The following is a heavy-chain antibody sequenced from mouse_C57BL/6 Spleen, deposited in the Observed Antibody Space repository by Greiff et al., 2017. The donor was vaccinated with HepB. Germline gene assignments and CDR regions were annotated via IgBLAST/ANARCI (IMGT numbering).Heavy chain of an antibody. V-gene: IGHV1-22*01. CDR1: GYTFTDYN. CDR2: INPNNGGT. J-gene: IGHJ4*01. Sequence: EVQLKESGPELVKPGASVKMSCKASGYTFTDYNMHWVKQSHGKSLEWIGYINPNNGGTSYNQKFKGKATLTVNKSSSTAYMELRSLTSEDSAVYYCARWANWDVYYAMDYWGQGTSVTVSS. CDR3: ARWANWDVYYAMDY. D-gene: IGHD4-1*01.